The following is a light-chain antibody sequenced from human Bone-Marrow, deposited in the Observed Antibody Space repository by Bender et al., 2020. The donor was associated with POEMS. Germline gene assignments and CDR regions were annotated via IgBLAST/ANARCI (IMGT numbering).Light chain of an antibody. CDR1: SSNIGAHA. CDR2: SSY. J-gene: IGLJ3*02. Sequence: QSVLTQPPSASGTPGQRVTISCSGGSSNIGAHAVNWYQHLPGTAPTLLIYSSYRRPSEVPDRFSGSRSGTSASLAISGLQSEDEADYYCAVWDDSLDGWVCGGGTKLTVL. V-gene: IGLV1-44*01. CDR3: AVWDDSLDGWV.